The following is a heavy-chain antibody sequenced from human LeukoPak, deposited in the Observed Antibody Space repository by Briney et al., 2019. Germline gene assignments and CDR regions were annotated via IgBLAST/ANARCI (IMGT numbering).Heavy chain of an antibody. V-gene: IGHV4-59*01. CDR1: DDSISDYY. J-gene: IGHJ4*02. CDR3: TRGAGWLIDY. CDR2: FYNSGRS. Sequence: PSETLSLTCTVSDDSISDYYRRWIRQPPGQRLEWIGYFYNSGRSTYNPSLKSRVTISADTSKNHFSLKLNSVTTADTAVYYCTRGAGWLIDYWGQGILVTVSS. D-gene: IGHD3-16*01.